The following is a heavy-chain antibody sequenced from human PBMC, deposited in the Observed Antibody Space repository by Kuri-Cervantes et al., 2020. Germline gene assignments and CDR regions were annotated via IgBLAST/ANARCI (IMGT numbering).Heavy chain of an antibody. CDR1: GYSISSGYY. J-gene: IGHJ4*02. CDR3: ARQLVLNQGGYFDY. D-gene: IGHD1-14*01. V-gene: IGHV4-38-2*01. CDR2: IYHSGST. Sequence: SQTLSLTCAVSGYSISSGYYWGWIRQPPGKGLEGIGSIYHSGSTYYNPSLKSRVTMSADPSKNHFSLKLSSVTAADTAVYYCARQLVLNQGGYFDYWGQGTLVTVSS.